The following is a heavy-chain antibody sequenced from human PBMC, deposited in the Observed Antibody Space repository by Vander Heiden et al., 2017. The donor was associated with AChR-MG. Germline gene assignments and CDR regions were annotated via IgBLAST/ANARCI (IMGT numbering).Heavy chain of an antibody. CDR3: AKTGITRNWFDP. D-gene: IGHD3-3*01. V-gene: IGHV3-30*02. CDR1: GFPFNTYG. Sequence: QVQLVESGGGVVQPGGYLRLACAASGFPFNTYGMHWVRQAPGKGLEWVAFIRPDGINQYYTDSVKGRFTISRDNSKNTLYLQMNSLRAEDTAVYFCAKTGITRNWFDPWGQGTLVTVSS. CDR2: IRPDGINQ. J-gene: IGHJ5*02.